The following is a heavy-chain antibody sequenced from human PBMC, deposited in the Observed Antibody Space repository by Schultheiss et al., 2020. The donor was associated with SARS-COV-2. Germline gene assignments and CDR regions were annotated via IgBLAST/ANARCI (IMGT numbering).Heavy chain of an antibody. Sequence: GGSLRLSCKGSGYSFTSYWISWVRQMPGKGLEWMGRIDPSDSYTNYSPSFQGHVTISADKSISTAYLQWSSLKASDTAMYYCARHDRQQLKQGAFDIWGQGTMVTVSS. CDR3: ARHDRQQLKQGAFDI. CDR1: GYSFTSYW. D-gene: IGHD6-13*01. CDR2: IDPSDSYT. J-gene: IGHJ3*02. V-gene: IGHV5-10-1*01.